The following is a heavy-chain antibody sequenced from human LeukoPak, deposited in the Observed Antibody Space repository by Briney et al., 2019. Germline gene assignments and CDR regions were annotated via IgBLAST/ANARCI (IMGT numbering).Heavy chain of an antibody. Sequence: ASVKVSCKASGYTFTGYYIHWVRQAPGQGLEWMGWINPNSGGTNYAQKFQGRVTMTRDTSTTHMELSRLTSDDTAVYYCARAYSGYEAFDYWGQGALVTVSS. CDR3: ARAYSGYEAFDY. J-gene: IGHJ4*02. V-gene: IGHV1-2*02. CDR2: INPNSGGT. CDR1: GYTFTGYY. D-gene: IGHD5-12*01.